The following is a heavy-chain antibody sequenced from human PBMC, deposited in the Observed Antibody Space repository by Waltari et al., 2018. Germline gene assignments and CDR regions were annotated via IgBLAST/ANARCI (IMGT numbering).Heavy chain of an antibody. CDR2: IYSGGST. Sequence: EVQLVESGGGLVQPGGSLSLSCAASGFTVSSTYMRWVRQPPGRGLEWVSVIYSGGSTYYADSVKGRFTISRDNSKNTLYLQMNSLRAEDTAVYYCARERAWFGELHWYYGMDVWGQGTTVTVSS. CDR3: ARERAWFGELHWYYGMDV. J-gene: IGHJ6*02. D-gene: IGHD3-10*01. V-gene: IGHV3-66*01. CDR1: GFTVSSTY.